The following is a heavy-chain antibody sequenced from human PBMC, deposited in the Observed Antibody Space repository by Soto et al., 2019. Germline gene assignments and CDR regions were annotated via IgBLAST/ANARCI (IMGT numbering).Heavy chain of an antibody. CDR2: ISYDGGNE. CDR3: AKDRYGGTYPTDFDY. V-gene: IGHV3-30*18. Sequence: GSLRLSCAGSGFTFSSYGIHWVRQAPGKGLEWVALISYDGGNEKYTESVKDRFTISRDDSHNVAYLQMSSLRTEDTAMYYCAKDRYGGTYPTDFDYWGQGSLVTVSS. D-gene: IGHD1-26*01. CDR1: GFTFSSYG. J-gene: IGHJ4*02.